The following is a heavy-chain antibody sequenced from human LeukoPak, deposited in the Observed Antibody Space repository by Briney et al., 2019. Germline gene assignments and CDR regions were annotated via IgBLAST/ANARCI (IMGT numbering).Heavy chain of an antibody. Sequence: SETLSLTCTVSGGSISSYYWNWIRQPPEKGLEWIGYIYYSGSTNYNPSLKSRVTISVDTSKNQFSLKLSSVTAADTAVYYCAGRLWRRDGYNLSAFDIWGQGPMVTVSS. CDR1: GGSISSYY. CDR3: AGRLWRRDGYNLSAFDI. J-gene: IGHJ3*02. D-gene: IGHD5-24*01. V-gene: IGHV4-59*01. CDR2: IYYSGST.